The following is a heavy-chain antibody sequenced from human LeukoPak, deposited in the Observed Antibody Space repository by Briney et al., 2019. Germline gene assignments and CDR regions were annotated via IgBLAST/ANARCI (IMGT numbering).Heavy chain of an antibody. J-gene: IGHJ6*02. CDR3: AKKGDNYDYGMDV. V-gene: IGHV3-23*01. CDR2: ITASGTST. Sequence: GGSLRLSCSASGFTFSSSAMSWVRQAPGKGLEWVSGITASGTSTFYADFVKGRSTISRDNSKNTLYLQMNSLRAEDTAVYYCAKKGDNYDYGMDVWGQGTTVTVSS. CDR1: GFTFSSSA. D-gene: IGHD2-21*02.